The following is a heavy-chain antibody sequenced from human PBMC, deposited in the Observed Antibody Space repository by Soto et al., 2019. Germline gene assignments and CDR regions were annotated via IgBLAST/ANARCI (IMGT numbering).Heavy chain of an antibody. CDR2: ISGSGGTT. CDR3: AKGVSGFLEPYYFAY. D-gene: IGHD3-3*01. Sequence: GGSLRLSCAASGFTFSSYAMSWVRQAPGKGLEWVSDISGSGGTTYYADSVKGRFTISRDNSKNTLYLQMNSLRAEDTAVYYCAKGVSGFLEPYYFAYWGQGTLVTVSS. V-gene: IGHV3-23*01. J-gene: IGHJ4*02. CDR1: GFTFSSYA.